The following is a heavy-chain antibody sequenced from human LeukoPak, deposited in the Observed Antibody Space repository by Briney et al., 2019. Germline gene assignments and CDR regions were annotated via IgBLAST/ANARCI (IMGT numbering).Heavy chain of an antibody. V-gene: IGHV3-48*03. D-gene: IGHD2-15*01. J-gene: IGHJ5*02. CDR1: GFTFSSYG. CDR2: ISGSGGST. Sequence: GGSLRLSCAASGFTFSSYGMTWVRQAPGKGLEWVSGISGSGGSTKHADSVKGRFTISRDNAKNSLYLQMNSLRAEDTAVYYCAGQSRLGYCSGGSCYSQPFDPWGQGTLVTVSS. CDR3: AGQSRLGYCSGGSCYSQPFDP.